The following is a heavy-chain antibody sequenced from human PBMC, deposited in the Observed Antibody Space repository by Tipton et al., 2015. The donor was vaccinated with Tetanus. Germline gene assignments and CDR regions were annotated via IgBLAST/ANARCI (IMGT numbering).Heavy chain of an antibody. Sequence: SLRLSCAASGFIFSSYGIHWVRQAPGKVLEWVAVSWYDGTDKYYADSVKGRFTISRDNSKNTLYLQMKRLRDEGTAVYYWAREADCSGGSCFSGDFDNWGQGTQVTVSS. D-gene: IGHD2-15*01. CDR3: AREADCSGGSCFSGDFDN. J-gene: IGHJ4*02. V-gene: IGHV3-33*01. CDR2: SWYDGTDK. CDR1: GFIFSSYG.